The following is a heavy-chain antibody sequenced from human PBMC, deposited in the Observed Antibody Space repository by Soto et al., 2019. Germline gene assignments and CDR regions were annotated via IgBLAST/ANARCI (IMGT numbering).Heavy chain of an antibody. D-gene: IGHD1-1*01. CDR3: ARARVLDGTYYYYGMDV. CDR2: IYHSGST. V-gene: IGHV4-4*02. J-gene: IGHJ6*02. CDR1: GGSISSSNW. Sequence: ASETLSLTCAVSGGSISSSNWWSWVRQPPGKGLEWIGEIYHSGSTNYNPSLKSRVTISVDKSKNQFSLKLSSVTAADTAVYYCARARVLDGTYYYYGMDVWGQGTTVTVSS.